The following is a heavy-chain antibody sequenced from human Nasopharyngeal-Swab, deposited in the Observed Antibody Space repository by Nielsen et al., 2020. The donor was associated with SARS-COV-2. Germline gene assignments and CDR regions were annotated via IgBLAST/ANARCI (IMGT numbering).Heavy chain of an antibody. V-gene: IGHV3-33*06. CDR1: GFTFSNYG. Sequence: GGSLRLSCAASGFTFSNYGMHWVRQAPGKGLEWVTVIWFDGSKKYYADSVKGRFTVSRDNSKNTLYLQMNSLRAEDTALYYCAKDSGAGFCSGGTCFPTNHWGQGTLVTVSS. J-gene: IGHJ5*02. CDR2: IWFDGSKK. D-gene: IGHD2-15*01. CDR3: AKDSGAGFCSGGTCFPTNH.